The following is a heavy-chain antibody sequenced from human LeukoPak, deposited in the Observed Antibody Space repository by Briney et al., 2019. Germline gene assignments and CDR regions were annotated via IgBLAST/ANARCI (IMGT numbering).Heavy chain of an antibody. CDR1: GYSISSGYY. Sequence: SETLSLTCAVSGYSISSGYYWGWIRQPPGKGLEWIGSIYHSGSTYYNPSLKSRVTISVDTSKNQFSLKLSSVTAADTAVYYCARVGRYDFWSGVDYFDYWGQGTLATVSS. D-gene: IGHD3-3*01. J-gene: IGHJ4*02. CDR2: IYHSGST. V-gene: IGHV4-38-2*01. CDR3: ARVGRYDFWSGVDYFDY.